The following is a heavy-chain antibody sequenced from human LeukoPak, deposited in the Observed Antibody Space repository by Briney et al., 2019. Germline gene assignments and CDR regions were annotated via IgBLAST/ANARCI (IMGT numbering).Heavy chain of an antibody. CDR1: GFTFSTFA. CDR3: ATYRQVLLPFES. J-gene: IGHJ4*02. D-gene: IGHD2-8*02. Sequence: GSLRLPCAASGFTFSTFAMIWVRQPPGKGLEWVSSIFPSGGEIHYADSVRGRFTISRDNSKSTLSLQMNSLRAEDTAIYYCATYRQVLLPFESWGQGTLVTVSS. V-gene: IGHV3-23*01. CDR2: IFPSGGEI.